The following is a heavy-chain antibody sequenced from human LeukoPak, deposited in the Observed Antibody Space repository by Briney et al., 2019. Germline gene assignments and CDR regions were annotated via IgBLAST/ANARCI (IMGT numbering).Heavy chain of an antibody. CDR3: AKDLGTQLFDY. CDR2: IYYSGST. V-gene: IGHV4-59*01. D-gene: IGHD2-2*01. J-gene: IGHJ4*02. CDR1: GGSISSYY. Sequence: NPSETLSLTCTVSGGSISSYYWSWIRQPPGKGLEWIGYIYYSGSTNYNPSLKSRVTISVDTSKNQFSLKLSSVTAADTAVYYCAKDLGTQLFDYWGQGTLVTVSS.